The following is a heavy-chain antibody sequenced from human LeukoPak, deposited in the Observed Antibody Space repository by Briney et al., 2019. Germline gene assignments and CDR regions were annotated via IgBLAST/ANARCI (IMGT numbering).Heavy chain of an antibody. Sequence: GGSLRLSCAASGFTFSSYGMHWVRQAPGKGLEWVAVIWYDGSNKYYADSVKGRFTISRDNSKNTLYLQMNSLRAEDTAVYYCAKDRLSGWPNDAFDIWGQGTMVTVSS. D-gene: IGHD6-19*01. CDR1: GFTFSSYG. CDR2: IWYDGSNK. CDR3: AKDRLSGWPNDAFDI. V-gene: IGHV3-33*06. J-gene: IGHJ3*02.